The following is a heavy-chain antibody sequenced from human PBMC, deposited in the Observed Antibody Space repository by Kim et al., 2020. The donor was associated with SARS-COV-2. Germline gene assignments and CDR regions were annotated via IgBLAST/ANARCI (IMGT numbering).Heavy chain of an antibody. V-gene: IGHV3-15*01. CDR3: TTEWVGGSYVFDY. D-gene: IGHD1-26*01. CDR2: IKSKTDGGTT. Sequence: GGSLRLSCAASGFTFSNAWMSWVRQALGKGLEWVGRIKSKTDGGTTDYAAPVKGRFTISRDDSKNTLYLQMNSLKTEDTAVYYCTTEWVGGSYVFDYWGQGTLVTVSS. J-gene: IGHJ4*02. CDR1: GFTFSNAW.